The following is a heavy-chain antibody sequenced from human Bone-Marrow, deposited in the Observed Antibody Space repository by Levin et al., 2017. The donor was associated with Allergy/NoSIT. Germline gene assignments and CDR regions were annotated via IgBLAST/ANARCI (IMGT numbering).Heavy chain of an antibody. Sequence: GESLKISCAASGFTFTSYAMNWVRQAPGKGLEWVSAISGSGGSTYYADSVKGRFTISRDNSKNTPYLQMNSLRAEDTAVYYCAKGAGWVAGAVALIWGQGTLVTVSS. D-gene: IGHD6-19*01. J-gene: IGHJ4*02. CDR1: GFTFTSYA. V-gene: IGHV3-23*01. CDR3: AKGAGWVAGAVALI. CDR2: ISGSGGST.